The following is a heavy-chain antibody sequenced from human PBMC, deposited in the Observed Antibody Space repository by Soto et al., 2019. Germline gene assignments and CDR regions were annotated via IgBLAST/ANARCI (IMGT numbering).Heavy chain of an antibody. D-gene: IGHD3-10*01. V-gene: IGHV1-18*01. Sequence: HLVQSGPEVKQPGASVTVSCKTSGDTFTNFGLSWVRQAPGQGLEWMGWIATYNSNKNYAQKFQGRLTLTTDTSTSTAYMELKSLGYDDTAEYYCARVLRGVVNSFDPWGQGTLVTVSS. J-gene: IGHJ5*02. CDR2: IATYNSNK. CDR3: ARVLRGVVNSFDP. CDR1: GDTFTNFG.